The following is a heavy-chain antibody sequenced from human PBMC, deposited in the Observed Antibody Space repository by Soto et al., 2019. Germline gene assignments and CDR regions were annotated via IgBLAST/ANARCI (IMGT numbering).Heavy chain of an antibody. CDR3: ASGGSYYYDSPHTNDAFDI. CDR2: FDPEDGET. V-gene: IGHV1-24*01. D-gene: IGHD3-22*01. CDR1: GYTLTELS. Sequence: GASVKVSCKVSGYTLTELSMHWVRQAPGKGLEWMGGFDPEDGETIYAQKFQGRVTMTEDTSTDTAYMELSSLRSEDTAVDYCASGGSYYYDSPHTNDAFDIWGQGTMVTVSS. J-gene: IGHJ3*02.